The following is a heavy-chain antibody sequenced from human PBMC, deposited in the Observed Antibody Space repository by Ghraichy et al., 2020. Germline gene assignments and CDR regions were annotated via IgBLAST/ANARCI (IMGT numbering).Heavy chain of an antibody. J-gene: IGHJ4*02. CDR1: RFTFSNAW. D-gene: IGHD2-15*01. CDR3: TTDPRVYCSGGTCQLFDY. Sequence: GESLNISCAASRFTFSNAWMSWVHQAPGKGLEWVGRIKSKTDGGTTDYAAPVKGRFTILRDDSKNTLYLQMNSLKTEDTAVYYCTTDPRVYCSGGTCQLFDYWGQGTLVTVSS. CDR2: IKSKTDGGTT. V-gene: IGHV3-15*01.